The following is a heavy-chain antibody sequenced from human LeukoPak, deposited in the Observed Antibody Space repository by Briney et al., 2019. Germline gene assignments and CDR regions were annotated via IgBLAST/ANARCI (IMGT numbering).Heavy chain of an antibody. D-gene: IGHD4-17*01. CDR1: GGSISSGDYY. CDR2: IYYSGST. Sequence: SETLSLACTVSGGSISSGDYYWSWIRQPPGKGLEWIGYIYYSGSTYYNPSLKSRVTISVDTSKNQFSLKLSSVTAADTAVYYCARDYGDYVFDYWGQGTLVTVSS. CDR3: ARDYGDYVFDY. J-gene: IGHJ4*02. V-gene: IGHV4-30-4*01.